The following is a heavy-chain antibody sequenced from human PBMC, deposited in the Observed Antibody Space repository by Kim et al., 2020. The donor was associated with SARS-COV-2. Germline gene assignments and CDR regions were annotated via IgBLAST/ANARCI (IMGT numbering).Heavy chain of an antibody. CDR1: GDGVSTNSAA. V-gene: IGHV6-1*01. Sequence: SQTLSLTCAISGDGVSTNSAAWHWIRQSPSRGLEWLVRTYYRSDWYIDYARSVRSRMTILIDTSMNQISLLLNSVTPEDTAQYYCARTAFYDSSGSQRESGFDLWGQGTMVTVSS. CDR3: ARTAFYDSSGSQRESGFDL. CDR2: TYYRSDWYI. J-gene: IGHJ3*01. D-gene: IGHD3-22*01.